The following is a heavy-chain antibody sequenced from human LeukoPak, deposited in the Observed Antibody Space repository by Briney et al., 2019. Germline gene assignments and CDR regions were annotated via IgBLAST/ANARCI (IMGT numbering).Heavy chain of an antibody. CDR3: AKRFEYSSGWVDY. Sequence: GGSLRLSCAASGFTFSSYWMHWVRQAPGKGLVWVSRINSDGSSTSYADSVKGRFTISRDNSKNTLNLQMNSLRAEDTAVYYCAKRFEYSSGWVDYWGQGTLVTVSS. CDR1: GFTFSSYW. CDR2: INSDGSST. D-gene: IGHD6-19*01. J-gene: IGHJ4*02. V-gene: IGHV3-74*01.